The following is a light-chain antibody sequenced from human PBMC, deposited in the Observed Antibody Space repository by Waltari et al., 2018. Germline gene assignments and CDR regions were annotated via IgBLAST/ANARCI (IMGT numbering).Light chain of an antibody. Sequence: EIVLTQSPGTLSLSPGESAPLSCRASQSVSRTLAWYQQKPGQAPRLLIYESSTRATGIADRFSGSGSGTDFSLTISRLEPEDFAVYYCQKYGRLPATFGQGTKVEIK. CDR1: QSVSRT. V-gene: IGKV3-20*01. J-gene: IGKJ1*01. CDR3: QKYGRLPAT. CDR2: ESS.